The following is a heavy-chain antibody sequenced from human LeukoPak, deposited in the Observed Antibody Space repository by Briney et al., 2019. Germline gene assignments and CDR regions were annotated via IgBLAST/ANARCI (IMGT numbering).Heavy chain of an antibody. V-gene: IGHV3-7*01. CDR3: ARDGVTMVRGVKVLDYYYYYMDV. CDR2: IKQDGSEK. CDR1: GFTFSSYW. J-gene: IGHJ6*03. Sequence: SGGSLRLSCAASGFTFSSYWMNWVRQAPGKGLEWVANIKQDGSEKYYVDSVKGRFTISRDNAKNSLYLQMNSLRAEDTAVYYCARDGVTMVRGVKVLDYYYYYMDVWGKGTTVTISS. D-gene: IGHD3-10*01.